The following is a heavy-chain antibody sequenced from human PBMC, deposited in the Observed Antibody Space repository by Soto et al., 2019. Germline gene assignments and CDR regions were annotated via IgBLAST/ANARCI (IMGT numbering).Heavy chain of an antibody. Sequence: GASVKVSWKASGGALSSCASRWVRQAPGQGLEWMGGIIPIFGTANYAQKFQGRVTITADESTSTAYMELSSLRSEDTAVYYCARDNPRYGDYFDYWGQGTLVTVSS. CDR2: IIPIFGTA. CDR1: GGALSSCA. V-gene: IGHV1-69*13. D-gene: IGHD4-17*01. J-gene: IGHJ4*02. CDR3: ARDNPRYGDYFDY.